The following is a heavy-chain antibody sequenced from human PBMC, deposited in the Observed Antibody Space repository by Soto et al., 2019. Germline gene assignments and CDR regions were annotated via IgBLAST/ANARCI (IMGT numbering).Heavy chain of an antibody. D-gene: IGHD5-12*01. V-gene: IGHV3-15*07. CDR3: TSHRLRSDYSGHIAWGPKPLRRVGYSFEF. J-gene: IGHJ4*02. Sequence: EVQLVEAGGGLVEPGGSLGLSCAASGFTFINAWMNWVRQAPGKGLEWVGRIKSSPDGGAIDYAAPVKGRFTISRDDSQNMVYLQMHSLRTEDTAVYYCTSHRLRSDYSGHIAWGPKPLRRVGYSFEFWGQGTPVTVSS. CDR2: IKSSPDGGAI. CDR1: GFTFINAW.